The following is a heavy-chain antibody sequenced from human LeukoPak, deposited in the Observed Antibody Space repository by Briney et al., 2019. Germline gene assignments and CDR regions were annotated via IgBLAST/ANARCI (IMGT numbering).Heavy chain of an antibody. V-gene: IGHV3-7*01. Sequence: GGSLRLSCAASGFTFSSYEMNWFRQAPGKGLEWVANIGQDGTETVYVGSVKGRFTISRDNARKLLFLQMNSLRADDTAVYYHAYWGQGTLVSVSS. CDR2: IGQDGTET. CDR1: GFTFSSYE. CDR3: AY. J-gene: IGHJ4*02.